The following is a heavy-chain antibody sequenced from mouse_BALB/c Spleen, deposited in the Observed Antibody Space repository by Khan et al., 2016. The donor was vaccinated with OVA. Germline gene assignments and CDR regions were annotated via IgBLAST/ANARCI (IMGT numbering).Heavy chain of an antibody. D-gene: IGHD2-1*01. J-gene: IGHJ1*01. CDR3: ARNYGNYVEYFDV. V-gene: IGHV2-9*02. CDR1: GFSLISYG. CDR2: IWAGGST. Sequence: VQLKESGPGLVAPSQSLSITCTVSGFSLISYGIHWVRQPPGKGLEWLGVIWAGGSTNYNSALMSRLSISKDNSKSQVSLKMNSLQIDDTAMYYCARNYGNYVEYFDVWGAGTTVTVSS.